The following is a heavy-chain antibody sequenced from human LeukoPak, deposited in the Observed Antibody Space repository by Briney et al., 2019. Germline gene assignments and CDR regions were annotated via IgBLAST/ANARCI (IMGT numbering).Heavy chain of an antibody. Sequence: SETLSLTCAVYGGPFSGYYWSWIRQSPGKGLEWIGEIKHSGRTNYNPSLKSRVTISVDTSKNQFSLKLSSVTAADTAVYYCARGRASYDFWSGYLFDYWGQGTLVTVSS. CDR2: IKHSGRT. CDR1: GGPFSGYY. V-gene: IGHV4-34*01. D-gene: IGHD3-3*01. CDR3: ARGRASYDFWSGYLFDY. J-gene: IGHJ4*02.